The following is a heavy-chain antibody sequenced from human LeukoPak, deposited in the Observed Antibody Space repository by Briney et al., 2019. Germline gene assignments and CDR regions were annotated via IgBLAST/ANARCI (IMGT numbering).Heavy chain of an antibody. CDR3: TRGPVGTTHDS. Sequence: GASVTVSCKASGDTFNNYAVNWVRQAPGQGLEWMGAFIPLFGTANYAHNFQGRVTITADGSTSTAYMELTSLKSEDTAVYYCTRGPVGTTHDSWGQGTLVTVSS. CDR1: GDTFNNYA. CDR2: FIPLFGTA. V-gene: IGHV1-69*13. D-gene: IGHD1-7*01. J-gene: IGHJ5*01.